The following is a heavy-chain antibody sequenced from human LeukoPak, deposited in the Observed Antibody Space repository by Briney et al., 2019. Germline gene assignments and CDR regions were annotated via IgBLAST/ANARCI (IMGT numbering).Heavy chain of an antibody. V-gene: IGHV4-39*07. CDR3: ARPGLGYSSGWYYFDY. Sequence: SETLSLTCTVSGGSISSSSYYWGWIRQPPGKGLEWIGSIYYSGSTYYNPSLKSRVTISVDTSKNQFSLKLSSVTAADTAVYYCARPGLGYSSGWYYFDYWGQGTLVTVSS. CDR2: IYYSGST. J-gene: IGHJ4*02. D-gene: IGHD6-19*01. CDR1: GGSISSSSYY.